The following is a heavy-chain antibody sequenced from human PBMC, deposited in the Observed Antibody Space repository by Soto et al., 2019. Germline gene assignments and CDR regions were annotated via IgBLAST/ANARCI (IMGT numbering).Heavy chain of an antibody. Sequence: PGDSLKISCKGSGYSFTSYWISWVRQMPGKGLEWMGRIDPSDSYTKYSPSFQGHVTISADKSISTAYLQWSSLKASDTAMYYCARLEVIVTTIHPPTDYWGQGTLVTVSS. V-gene: IGHV5-10-1*01. CDR1: GYSFTSYW. CDR3: ARLEVIVTTIHPPTDY. D-gene: IGHD5-12*01. J-gene: IGHJ4*02. CDR2: IDPSDSYT.